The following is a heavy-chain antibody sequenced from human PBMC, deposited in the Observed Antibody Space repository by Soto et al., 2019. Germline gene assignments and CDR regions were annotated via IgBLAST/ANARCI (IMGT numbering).Heavy chain of an antibody. Sequence: EILSLTCTVSGGSSSSYYWSWSRQPPGKGLEWIGYIYYSGSTNYNPSLKSRVTISVDTSKNQFSLKLSSVTAADTAVYYCARHEGEWLLYFDYWGQGTLVTVSS. D-gene: IGHD3-3*01. CDR2: IYYSGST. CDR3: ARHEGEWLLYFDY. CDR1: GGSSSSYY. V-gene: IGHV4-59*01. J-gene: IGHJ4*02.